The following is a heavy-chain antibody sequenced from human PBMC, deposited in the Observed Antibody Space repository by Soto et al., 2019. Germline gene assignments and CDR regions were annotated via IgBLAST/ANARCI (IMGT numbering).Heavy chain of an antibody. V-gene: IGHV4-39*01. CDR3: ARGTPSTGDPAGY. CDR1: GGSISSCSYY. Sequence: PSETLSLTCTVSGGSISSCSYYWGWIRQPPGKGLEWIGSIYYSGSTYYNPSLKSRVTISVDTSKNQFSLKLSSVTAADTAVYYCARGTPSTGDPAGYWGQGTLVTVSS. J-gene: IGHJ4*02. CDR2: IYYSGST. D-gene: IGHD2-21*02.